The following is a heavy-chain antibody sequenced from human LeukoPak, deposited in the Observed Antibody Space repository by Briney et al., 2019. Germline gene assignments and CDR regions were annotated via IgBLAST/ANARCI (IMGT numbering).Heavy chain of an antibody. D-gene: IGHD6-13*01. J-gene: IGHJ4*02. V-gene: IGHV7-4-1*02. CDR1: GYTFTGYY. CDR2: INTNIGNP. CDR3: ARGGSSWTFDY. Sequence: EASVKVSCKASGYTFTGYYMHWVRQAPGQGLEWMGWINTNIGNPTYAQGFTGRFVFSLDTSVSTAYLQISSLKAEDTAVYYCARGGSSWTFDYWGQGTLVTVSS.